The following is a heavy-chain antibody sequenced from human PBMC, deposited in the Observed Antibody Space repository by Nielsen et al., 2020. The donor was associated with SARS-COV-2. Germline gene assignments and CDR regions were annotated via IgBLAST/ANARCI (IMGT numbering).Heavy chain of an antibody. J-gene: IGHJ6*02. V-gene: IGHV4-39*01. D-gene: IGHD3-3*01. CDR1: GGSISSSSYY. CDR3: AGRKHDFWSGFYGMDV. CDR2: IYYSGST. Sequence: SETLSLTCTVSGGSISSSSYYWGWIRQPPGKGLEWIGSIYYSGSTYYNPSLKSRVTISVDTSKIQFSLKLSSVTAADTAVYYCAGRKHDFWSGFYGMDVWGQGTTVTVSS.